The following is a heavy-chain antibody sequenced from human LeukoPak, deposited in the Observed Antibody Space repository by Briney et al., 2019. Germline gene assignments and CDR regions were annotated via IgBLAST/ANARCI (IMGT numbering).Heavy chain of an antibody. CDR1: GGSISSSSYY. CDR2: MYYSGIT. CDR3: ARDVWYCTGGACYPGAFDI. J-gene: IGHJ3*02. V-gene: IGHV4-39*02. D-gene: IGHD2-8*02. Sequence: PSETLSLTCTVSGGSISSSSYYWGWIRQPPGKGLEWIGSMYYSGITHYNPSLKSRVTISVDTSKNQFSLKLTSVTAADTAVYYCARDVWYCTGGACYPGAFDIWGQGTMVTVSS.